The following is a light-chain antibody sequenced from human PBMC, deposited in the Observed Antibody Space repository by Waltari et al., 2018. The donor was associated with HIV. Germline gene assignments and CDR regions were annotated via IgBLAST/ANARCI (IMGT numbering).Light chain of an antibody. CDR2: GNS. V-gene: IGLV1-40*01. CDR3: QSYDSSLSGSGV. Sequence: QSVLTQPPSVSGAPGQRVTISCTGSSSNIGAGYDVHWYQQLPGTAPKLPIYGNSNRPPGVPGRVSGSKSGTSASLAITGLQAEDGADYYCQSYDSSLSGSGVFGGGTKLTVL. CDR1: SSNIGAGYD. J-gene: IGLJ2*01.